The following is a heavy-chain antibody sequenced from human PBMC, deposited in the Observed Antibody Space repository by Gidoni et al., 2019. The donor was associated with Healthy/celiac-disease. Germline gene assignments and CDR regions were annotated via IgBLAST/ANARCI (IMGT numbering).Heavy chain of an antibody. CDR1: GGSISSYY. CDR2: IYYSGST. Sequence: QVQLQESGPGLVKPSETLSLTCTVPGGSISSYYWSWIRQPPGKGLEWIGYIYYSGSTNYNPSLKSRVTISVDTSKNQFSLKLSSVTAADTAVYYCARLIASSSWSRAYYYYMDVWGKGTTVTVSS. J-gene: IGHJ6*03. D-gene: IGHD6-13*01. V-gene: IGHV4-59*01. CDR3: ARLIASSSWSRAYYYYMDV.